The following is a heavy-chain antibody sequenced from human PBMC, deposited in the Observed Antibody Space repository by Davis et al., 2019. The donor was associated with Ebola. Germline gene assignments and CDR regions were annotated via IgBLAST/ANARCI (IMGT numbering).Heavy chain of an antibody. CDR1: GDTVSSNSVA. CDR3: TRGPPMDV. V-gene: IGHV6-1*01. Sequence: SETLSLTCVISGDTVSSNSVAWSWIRQSPSRGLEWLGRTYYRSKWHNDYAISMKGRIAINPDTSRNQFSLQLDSVTPEDTALYYCTRGPPMDVWGQGTTVTVSS. CDR2: TYYRSKWHN. J-gene: IGHJ6*02.